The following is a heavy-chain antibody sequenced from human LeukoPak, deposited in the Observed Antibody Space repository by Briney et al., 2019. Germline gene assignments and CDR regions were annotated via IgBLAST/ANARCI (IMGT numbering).Heavy chain of an antibody. D-gene: IGHD6-19*01. CDR2: IYTSGST. CDR3: ARISPGYSSGWFGPNSDY. V-gene: IGHV4-61*02. J-gene: IGHJ4*02. Sequence: SSETLSLTCTVSGGSISSGSYYWSWIRQPAGKGLEWIGRIYTSGSTNYNPSLKSRVTISVDTSKNQFSLKLSSVTAADTAVYYCARISPGYSSGWFGPNSDYWGQGTLVTVSS. CDR1: GGSISSGSYY.